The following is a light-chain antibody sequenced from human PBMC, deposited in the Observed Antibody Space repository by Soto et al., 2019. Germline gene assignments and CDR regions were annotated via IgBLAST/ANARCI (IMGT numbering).Light chain of an antibody. CDR1: SGLSSYA. J-gene: IGLJ2*01. CDR2: LNSDGSH. Sequence: QPVLTQSPSASASLGASVKLTCTLSSGLSSYAIAWHQQQPEKGPRYLMKLNSDGSHSKGDGIPDRFSGSSSGPERYLTSSSLQSEDEADYYCQTWGPGVQEVFGGGTKLTVL. V-gene: IGLV4-69*01. CDR3: QTWGPGVQEV.